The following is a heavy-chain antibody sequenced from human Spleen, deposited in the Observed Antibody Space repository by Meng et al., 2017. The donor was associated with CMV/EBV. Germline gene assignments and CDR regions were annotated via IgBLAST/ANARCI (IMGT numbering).Heavy chain of an antibody. CDR2: ITHSGST. CDR3: ARGPHVRSSSWGHFDY. Sequence: YGGFFSGYCWSWIRQPPGKGVEWIGEITHSGSTNYNPSLKSRVTISVDTSNNQFSLKLSSVTAADTAVYYCARGPHVRSSSWGHFDYWGQGTLVTVSS. D-gene: IGHD6-13*01. J-gene: IGHJ4*02. V-gene: IGHV4-34*01. CDR1: GGFFSGYC.